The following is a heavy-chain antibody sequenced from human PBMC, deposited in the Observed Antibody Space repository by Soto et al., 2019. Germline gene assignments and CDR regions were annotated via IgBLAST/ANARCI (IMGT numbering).Heavy chain of an antibody. V-gene: IGHV3-48*01. CDR1: GFTFSSYS. D-gene: IGHD3-22*01. CDR3: AIDAYYYDSSGYYPFDY. Sequence: PGGSLRLSCAASGFTFSSYSMNWVRQAPGKGLEWVSYISSSSSTIYYADSVKGRFTISRDNAKNSLYLQMNSLRAEDTAVYYCAIDAYYYDSSGYYPFDYWGQGTLVTVSS. J-gene: IGHJ4*02. CDR2: ISSSSSTI.